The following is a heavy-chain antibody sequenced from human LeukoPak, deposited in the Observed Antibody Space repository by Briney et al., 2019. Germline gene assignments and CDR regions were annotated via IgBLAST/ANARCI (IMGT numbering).Heavy chain of an antibody. CDR2: IYYSGST. J-gene: IGHJ4*02. Sequence: SETLSLTCTVSGASISSYYWGWIRQPPGKGLEWIGSIYYSGSTYYNPSLKSRVTISVDTSKNQFSLKLSSVTAADTAVYYCARLGISSSFDYWGQGTLVTVSS. V-gene: IGHV4-39*01. CDR1: GASISSYY. CDR3: ARLGISSSFDY. D-gene: IGHD6-13*01.